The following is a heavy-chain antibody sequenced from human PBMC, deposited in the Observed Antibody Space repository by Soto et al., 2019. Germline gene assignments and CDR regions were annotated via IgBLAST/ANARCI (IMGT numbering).Heavy chain of an antibody. J-gene: IGHJ4*02. Sequence: GGSLRLSCAASGFTFSSHAMSWVRQAPGKGLEWVSAISGSGGSTYYADSVKGRFTITRDNSKNTLYLQMNSLRAEDTAVYYCAKDRLSGGSYFFDYWGQGTLVTVSS. CDR1: GFTFSSHA. D-gene: IGHD1-26*01. V-gene: IGHV3-23*01. CDR2: ISGSGGST. CDR3: AKDRLSGGSYFFDY.